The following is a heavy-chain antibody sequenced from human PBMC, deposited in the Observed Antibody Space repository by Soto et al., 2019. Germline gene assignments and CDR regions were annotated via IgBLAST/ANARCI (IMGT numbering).Heavy chain of an antibody. J-gene: IGHJ6*02. V-gene: IGHV3-53*01. CDR1: GLSVSTNF. CDR2: IYSGGKT. CDR3: TRDAPGERPYYSYYYGMDV. Sequence: QLVGSGGGLIQPGESLTLSCAASGLSVSTNFMSWVRQAPGKGLEWLAVIYSGGKTFYADSVKGRFTISKDNSKNTLSLQMNSLRPEDTAVYYCTRDAPGERPYYSYYYGMDVWGQGTTVTVSS.